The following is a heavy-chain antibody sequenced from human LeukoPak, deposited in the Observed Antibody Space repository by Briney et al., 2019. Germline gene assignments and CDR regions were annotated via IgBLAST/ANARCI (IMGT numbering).Heavy chain of an antibody. J-gene: IGHJ4*02. D-gene: IGHD3-3*01. CDR2: IYHSGST. V-gene: IGHV4-30-2*01. Sequence: PSQTLSLTCTVSGGSISSGGYYWSWIRQPPGKGLEWIGYIYHSGSTYYNPSLKSRVTISVDRSKNQFSLKLSSVTAADTAVYYCARGDNGPDTIFDYWGQGTLVTVSP. CDR1: GGSISSGGYY. CDR3: ARGDNGPDTIFDY.